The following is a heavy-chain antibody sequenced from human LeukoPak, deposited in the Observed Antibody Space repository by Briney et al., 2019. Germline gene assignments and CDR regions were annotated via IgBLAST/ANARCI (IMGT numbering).Heavy chain of an antibody. D-gene: IGHD3-10*01. CDR3: ARLRVRGTFQH. CDR1: GGSFSGYY. J-gene: IGHJ1*01. Sequence: PSETLSLTCAVYGGSFSGYYWSWIRQPPGKGLEWIGEINHSGSTNYNLSLKSRVTISVDTSKNQFSLKLSSVTAADTAVYYCARLRVRGTFQHWGQGTLVTVSS. V-gene: IGHV4-34*01. CDR2: INHSGST.